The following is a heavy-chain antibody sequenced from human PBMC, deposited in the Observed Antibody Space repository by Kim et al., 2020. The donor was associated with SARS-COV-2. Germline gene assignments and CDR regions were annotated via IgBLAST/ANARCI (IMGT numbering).Heavy chain of an antibody. J-gene: IGHJ4*02. CDR3: AKGSGSSWYVRGDVDY. CDR2: ISGSGGST. CDR1: GFTFSSYA. D-gene: IGHD6-13*01. Sequence: GGSLRLSCAASGFTFSSYAMSWVCQAPGKGLEWVSAISGSGGSTYYADSVKGRFTISRDNSKNTLYLQMNSLRAEDTAVYYCAKGSGSSWYVRGDVDYWGQGTLVTVSS. V-gene: IGHV3-23*01.